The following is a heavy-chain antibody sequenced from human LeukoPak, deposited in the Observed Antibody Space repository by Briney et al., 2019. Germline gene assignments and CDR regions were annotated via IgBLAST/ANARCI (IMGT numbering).Heavy chain of an antibody. D-gene: IGHD3-9*01. CDR3: ASGRYDILTGADY. V-gene: IGHV1-69*01. Sequence: SVKVSCKASGGTFSSYAISWVRQAPGQGLEWMGGIIPIFGTANYAQKFQGRVTITADESTSTAYMELSSLRSEDTAVYYWASGRYDILTGADYWGQGTLVTVSS. CDR2: IIPIFGTA. J-gene: IGHJ4*02. CDR1: GGTFSSYA.